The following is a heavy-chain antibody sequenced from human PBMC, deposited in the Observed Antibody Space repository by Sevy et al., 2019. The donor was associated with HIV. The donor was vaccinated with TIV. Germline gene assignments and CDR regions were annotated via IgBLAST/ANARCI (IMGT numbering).Heavy chain of an antibody. CDR1: GYTLTQLS. CDR2: FDPEDGER. J-gene: IGHJ4*02. V-gene: IGHV1-24*01. Sequence: ASGKVSGKVSGYTLTQLSMHWVRQAPGKGLEWLGSFDPEDGERIYAQKFQGRFTMTEETSTDTAYMELSSLRSEDTAIYYCATGREYYEGNSGYFDYWGQGTLVTVSS. D-gene: IGHD3-3*01. CDR3: ATGREYYEGNSGYFDY.